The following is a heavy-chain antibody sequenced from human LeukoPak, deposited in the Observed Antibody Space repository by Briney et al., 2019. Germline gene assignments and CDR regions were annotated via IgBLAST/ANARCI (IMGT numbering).Heavy chain of an antibody. CDR3: ATWGYSSIHRDY. D-gene: IGHD6-19*01. CDR2: FDPEDGET. V-gene: IGHV1-24*01. J-gene: IGHJ4*02. CDR1: GYTLTELS. Sequence: EASVKVSCKVSGYTLTELSMHWVRQAPGKGLEWMGGFDPEDGETIYAQKFQGRVTMTEDTSTDTAYMELSSLRSEDTAVYYCATWGYSSIHRDYWGQGTLVTVSS.